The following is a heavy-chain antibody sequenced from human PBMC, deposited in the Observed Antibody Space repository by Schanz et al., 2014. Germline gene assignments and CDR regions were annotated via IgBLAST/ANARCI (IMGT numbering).Heavy chain of an antibody. D-gene: IGHD1-1*01. CDR3: AKIERNED. CDR1: GFTFSSYA. Sequence: VQLVESGGGVVQPGRSLRLSCAASGFTFSSYALHWVRQAPGKGLEWVSAISGSGGSTYYADSVKGRFTISRDNFKGALYLQMSSLRAEDTAVYFCAKIERNEDWGQGTLVTVSS. J-gene: IGHJ4*02. CDR2: ISGSGGST. V-gene: IGHV3-23*04.